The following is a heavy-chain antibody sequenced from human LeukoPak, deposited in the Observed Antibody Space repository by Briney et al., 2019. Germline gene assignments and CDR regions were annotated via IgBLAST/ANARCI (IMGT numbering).Heavy chain of an antibody. CDR2: ISAYNGNT. V-gene: IGHV1-18*01. CDR1: GYTFTTYG. Sequence: GASVKVSCKASGYTFTTYGINWVRQAPGQGLEWMGWISAYNGNTNYAQNLQGRVTLTTDTSASTAYMELRSLRSDGTAVYYGARDLIAARPGWFDPWGQGTLVIVSS. D-gene: IGHD6-6*01. CDR3: ARDLIAARPGWFDP. J-gene: IGHJ5*02.